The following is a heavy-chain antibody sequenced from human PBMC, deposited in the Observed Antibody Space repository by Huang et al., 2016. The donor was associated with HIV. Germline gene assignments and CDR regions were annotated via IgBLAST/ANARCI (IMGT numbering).Heavy chain of an antibody. CDR3: AKHLGGRRGFTFIVLFGAFDM. CDR2: TTGSGGST. V-gene: IGHV3-23*01. J-gene: IGHJ3*02. D-gene: IGHD3-22*01. Sequence: EVQLLESGGGLAQPGGSLRLSCTASGFTFGSYALNWVRQAPGRGREWVSGTTGSGGSTYYRNSGNGRFTISRDNSKNTLDLQMNSLRAEDTALYYCAKHLGGRRGFTFIVLFGAFDMWGQGTMVTVSS. CDR1: GFTFGSYA.